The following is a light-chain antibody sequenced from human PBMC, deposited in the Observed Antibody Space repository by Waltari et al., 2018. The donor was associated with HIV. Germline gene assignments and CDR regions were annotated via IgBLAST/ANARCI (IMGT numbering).Light chain of an antibody. CDR1: PKFQGNY. CDR3: QQYGSTPLT. V-gene: IGKV3-20*01. CDR2: GIS. Sequence: VLPQSPATLSLSPGEGATLSCRARPKFQGNYLAWCQQKPGQAPRVLVYGISNRATGVPDRFSGSGSGTDFTLTISRLEPEDFAVYYCQQYGSTPLTFGGGTKVEI. J-gene: IGKJ4*01.